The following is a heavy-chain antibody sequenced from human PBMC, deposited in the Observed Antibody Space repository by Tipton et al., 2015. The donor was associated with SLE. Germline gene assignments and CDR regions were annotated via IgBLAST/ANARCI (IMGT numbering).Heavy chain of an antibody. V-gene: IGHV3-23*01. D-gene: IGHD5/OR15-5a*01. Sequence: GSLRLSCAASGFTFSSYAMTWVRQAPGKGLEWVSDIGGTSGKTFYGDSVKGRFTISRDNSKNTVFLEMNNLRVEDTAIYYCARVRVSAERGYFDLWGRGTLVTVSS. CDR3: ARVRVSAERGYFDL. CDR2: IGGTSGKT. J-gene: IGHJ2*01. CDR1: GFTFSSYA.